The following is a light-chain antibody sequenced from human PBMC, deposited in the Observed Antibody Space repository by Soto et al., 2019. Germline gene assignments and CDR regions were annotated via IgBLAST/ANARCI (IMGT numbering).Light chain of an antibody. J-gene: IGLJ3*02. CDR2: DVT. CDR1: SSDVGGYNF. Sequence: QSALTQPPSASGSPGQSVTISCTGTSSDVGGYNFVSWYQQLPGKAPKLMIYDVTKRPSGVPDRFSGSKSGNTASLTISGLQAEDEADYYCSSHAGTYPGVFGGGTQLTVL. CDR3: SSHAGTYPGV. V-gene: IGLV2-11*01.